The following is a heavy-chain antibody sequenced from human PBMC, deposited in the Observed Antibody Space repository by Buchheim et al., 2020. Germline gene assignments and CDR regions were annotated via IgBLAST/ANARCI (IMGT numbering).Heavy chain of an antibody. CDR3: ARVTDIVVVVAATPYGMDV. D-gene: IGHD2-15*01. Sequence: EVQLVESGGGLVQPGGSLRLSCAASGFTFSSYWMHWVRQAPGKGLVWVSRINSDGSSTSYADSVKGRFTISSDNAKNTLYLQMYSLRAEDTAVYYCARVTDIVVVVAATPYGMDVWGQGTT. CDR1: GFTFSSYW. V-gene: IGHV3-74*01. CDR2: INSDGSST. J-gene: IGHJ6*02.